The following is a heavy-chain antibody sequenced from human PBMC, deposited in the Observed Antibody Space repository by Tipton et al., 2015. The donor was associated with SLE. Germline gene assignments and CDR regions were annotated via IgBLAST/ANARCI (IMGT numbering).Heavy chain of an antibody. D-gene: IGHD6-13*01. CDR3: AKDQWEAAAVFAS. J-gene: IGHJ4*02. Sequence: SLRLSCTASGFTFSSYAMSWVRQVPGKGLEWVSIIYGGGGTSYLDSVKGRLTISRDTSKNTLYLQMNSLRPEDTAVYYCAKDQWEAAAVFASWGQGTLVTVSS. CDR1: GFTFSSYA. CDR2: IYGGGGT. V-gene: IGHV3-23*03.